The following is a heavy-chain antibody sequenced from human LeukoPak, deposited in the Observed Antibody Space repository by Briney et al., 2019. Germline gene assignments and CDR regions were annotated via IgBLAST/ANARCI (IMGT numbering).Heavy chain of an antibody. Sequence: GGSLRLSCAASGFALSFYAMSWLRQPPGKGLEWVSTISANSGTTSYAASVRGRFTISRDNSKNTLYLQVNTLRADDTATYYCAKPISGGLAVTADWFHPWGQGTLVVVSS. D-gene: IGHD6-19*01. J-gene: IGHJ5*01. CDR3: AKPISGGLAVTADWFHP. CDR1: GFALSFYA. V-gene: IGHV3-23*01. CDR2: ISANSGTT.